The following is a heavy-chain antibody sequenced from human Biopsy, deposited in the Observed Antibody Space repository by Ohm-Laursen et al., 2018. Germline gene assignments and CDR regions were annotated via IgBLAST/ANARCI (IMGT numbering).Heavy chain of an antibody. V-gene: IGHV3-48*03. Sequence: SLRLSCAASGFTFSSYEMNWVRQAPGKGLEWVSYISNSGSTIHYLDSVKGRFTISRDTAKNSLYLQMNSLRAEDTAVYYCARDYPSYSSVWYREPIIHCWGQGTLVTVSS. CDR2: ISNSGSTI. CDR1: GFTFSSYE. D-gene: IGHD6-19*01. J-gene: IGHJ4*02. CDR3: ARDYPSYSSVWYREPIIHC.